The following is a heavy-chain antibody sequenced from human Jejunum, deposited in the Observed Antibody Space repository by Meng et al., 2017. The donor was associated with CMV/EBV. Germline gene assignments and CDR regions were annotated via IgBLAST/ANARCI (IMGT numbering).Heavy chain of an antibody. V-gene: IGHV2-5*02. CDR2: TYLDDDH. Sequence: GFLFCTSGLVLVLIRQPPGKALECLALTYLDDDHRYSPSLKSTLTITKDTSKHQVVLTLPHMDPVDTATYYCAHPPITAVRGLSFDYWGQGTLVTVSS. CDR1: GFLFCTSGLV. CDR3: AHPPITAVRGLSFDY. J-gene: IGHJ4*02. D-gene: IGHD3-10*01.